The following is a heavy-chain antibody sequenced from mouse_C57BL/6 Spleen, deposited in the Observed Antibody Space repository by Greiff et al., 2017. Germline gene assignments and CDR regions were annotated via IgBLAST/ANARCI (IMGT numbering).Heavy chain of an antibody. Sequence: QVQLQQPGAELVKPGASVKLSCKASGYTFTSYWLHWVKQRPGRGLEWIGRIDPNSGGTKYNEKFKSKATLTVDKPSSTAYMQLSSLTSEDSAVYYCARSVGGWDWYFDVWGTGTTGTVSS. J-gene: IGHJ1*03. V-gene: IGHV1-72*01. CDR3: ARSVGGWDWYFDV. CDR2: IDPNSGGT. CDR1: GYTFTSYW. D-gene: IGHD1-1*02.